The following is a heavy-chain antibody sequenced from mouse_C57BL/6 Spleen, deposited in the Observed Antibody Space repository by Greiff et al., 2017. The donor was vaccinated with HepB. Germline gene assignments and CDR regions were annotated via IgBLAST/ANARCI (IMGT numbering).Heavy chain of an antibody. Sequence: DVKLVESGGGLVKPGGSLKLSCAASGFTFSDYGMHWVRQAPEKGLEWVAYISSGSSTIYYADTVKGRFTISRDNAKNTLFLQMTSLRSEDTAMYYCARPGDYDVWFAYWGQGTLVTVSA. D-gene: IGHD2-4*01. V-gene: IGHV5-17*01. CDR3: ARPGDYDVWFAY. CDR1: GFTFSDYG. CDR2: ISSGSSTI. J-gene: IGHJ3*01.